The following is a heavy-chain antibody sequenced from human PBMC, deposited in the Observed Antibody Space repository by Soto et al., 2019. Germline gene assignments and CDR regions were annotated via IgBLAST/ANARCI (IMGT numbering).Heavy chain of an antibody. J-gene: IGHJ4*02. CDR3: ARDYYKYYDSSGYYRSPAY. CDR2: ISYDGSDK. V-gene: IGHV3-30-3*01. CDR1: GFTFSSYA. D-gene: IGHD3-22*01. Sequence: GGSLRLSCAASGFTFSSYAMHWVRQAPGKGLEWVALISYDGSDKDYADSVKGRFTISRDNSRSTLFLQMNSLRAEDTAVYYCARDYYKYYDSSGYYRSPAYWGQGTLVTVS.